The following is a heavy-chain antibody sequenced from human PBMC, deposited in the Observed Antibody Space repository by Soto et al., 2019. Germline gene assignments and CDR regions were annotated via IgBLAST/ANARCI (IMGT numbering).Heavy chain of an antibody. CDR3: AREGPAPYYYYGMDV. J-gene: IGHJ6*02. CDR2: ISAYNGNT. CDR1: GYSFTTYG. Sequence: QVQLVQSEGEVKKPGASVKVSCKTSGYSFTTYGISWVRQAPGQGLEWMGWISAYNGNTNYAQKLQDRVTMTTDTSTSTAYMELRSLISDDTAVYYCAREGPAPYYYYGMDVWGQGSTVTVSS. V-gene: IGHV1-18*01.